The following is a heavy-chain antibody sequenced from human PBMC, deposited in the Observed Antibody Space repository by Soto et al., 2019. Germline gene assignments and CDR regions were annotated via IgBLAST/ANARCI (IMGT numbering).Heavy chain of an antibody. CDR3: WYWCLGVLSDIDSNHERRGVVGAPTMFD. V-gene: IGHV3-33*01. CDR1: GFAFGNYG. D-gene: IGHD2-8*02. Sequence: GGSLRLSCAASGFAFGNYGIHWVRQAPVKGLEWVAVIWSDGSSKYYGDSVKGRFTISRDNSKNTVYLQMNSLRAEDTELSFRWYWCLGVLSDIDSNHERRGVVGAPTMFD. J-gene: IGHJ3*01. CDR2: IWSDGSSK.